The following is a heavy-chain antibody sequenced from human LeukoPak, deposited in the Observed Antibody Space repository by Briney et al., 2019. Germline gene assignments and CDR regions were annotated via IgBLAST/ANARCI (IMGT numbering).Heavy chain of an antibody. J-gene: IGHJ3*02. CDR3: ARCLADAFDI. Sequence: SSETLSLTCTVSGGSISSGDYYWRWIRQPPGKGLEWIGYIYYSGSTYYNPSLKSRVTISVDTSKNQFSLKLSSVTAADTAVYYCARCLADAFDIWGQGTMVTVSS. D-gene: IGHD5/OR15-5a*01. CDR2: IYYSGST. V-gene: IGHV4-30-4*01. CDR1: GGSISSGDYY.